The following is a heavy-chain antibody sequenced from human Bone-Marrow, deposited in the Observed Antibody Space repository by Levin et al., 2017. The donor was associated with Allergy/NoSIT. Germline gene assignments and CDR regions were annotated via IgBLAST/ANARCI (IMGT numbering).Heavy chain of an antibody. CDR2: IYYSGST. J-gene: IGHJ5*02. CDR3: RGRRIAAAGTGFWFDP. D-gene: IGHD6-13*01. Sequence: SETLSLTCTVSGGSISSSSYYWGWIRQPPGKGLEWIGSIYYSGSTYYNPSLKSRVTISVDTSKNQFSLKLSSVTAADTAVYYCRGRRIAAAGTGFWFDPWGQGTLVTVSS. V-gene: IGHV4-39*01. CDR1: GGSISSSSYY.